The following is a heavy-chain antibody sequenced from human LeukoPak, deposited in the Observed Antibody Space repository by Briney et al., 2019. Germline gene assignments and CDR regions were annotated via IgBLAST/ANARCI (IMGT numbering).Heavy chain of an antibody. CDR1: GFIFRSYP. J-gene: IGHJ3*01. D-gene: IGHD1-26*01. CDR3: ARDGVGTAFDL. V-gene: IGHV3-30*01. Sequence: GRSLRLSCAASGFIFRSYPMNWVRQAPGKGLEWVAVVSYDGSGENYADSVNGRFTISRDNSKNTLYLQMNSLRAEDTAVFYCARDGVGTAFDLWGQGTMVTVSS. CDR2: VSYDGSGE.